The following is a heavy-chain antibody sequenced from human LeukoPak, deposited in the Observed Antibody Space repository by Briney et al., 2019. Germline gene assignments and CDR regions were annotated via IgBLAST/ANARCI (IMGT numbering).Heavy chain of an antibody. D-gene: IGHD2-15*01. Sequence: GGSLRLSCGASGFTFSSYWMHWVRQAPGKGLVWVSRILSDGTSTAYADSVKGRFTISRDNAKNTLYPQMDSLRAEDTAVYYCARASMCNGGNCYYLFDYWGQGTLVTVSS. CDR1: GFTFSSYW. CDR3: ARASMCNGGNCYYLFDY. J-gene: IGHJ4*02. V-gene: IGHV3-74*01. CDR2: ILSDGTST.